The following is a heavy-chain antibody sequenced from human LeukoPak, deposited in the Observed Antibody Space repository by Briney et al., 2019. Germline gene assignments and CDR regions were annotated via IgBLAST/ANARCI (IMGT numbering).Heavy chain of an antibody. CDR1: GFTFSSYG. V-gene: IGHV3-30*18. J-gene: IGHJ3*02. CDR3: AKYSDVLRFLEWLLTNAFDI. D-gene: IGHD3-3*01. Sequence: PGGSLRLSCAASGFTFSSYGMHWVRQAPGKGLEWVAVISYDGSNKYYADSVKGRFTISRDNSKNTLYLQMNSLRAEDTAVYYCAKYSDVLRFLEWLLTNAFDIWGQGTMVTVSS. CDR2: ISYDGSNK.